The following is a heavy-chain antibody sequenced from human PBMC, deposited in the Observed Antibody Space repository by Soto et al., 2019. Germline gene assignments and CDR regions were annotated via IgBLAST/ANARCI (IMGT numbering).Heavy chain of an antibody. CDR3: ARHIIHASSWKYYFDY. J-gene: IGHJ4*02. CDR2: IYPGDSDT. Sequence: GESLKSSCKGSGYSFTSYWIGWVRQMPGKGLEWMGIIYPGDSDTRYSPSFQGQVTISADKSISTAYLQWSSLKDSDTAMYYCARHIIHASSWKYYFDYWGQGTLVTVSS. CDR1: GYSFTSYW. V-gene: IGHV5-51*01. D-gene: IGHD6-13*01.